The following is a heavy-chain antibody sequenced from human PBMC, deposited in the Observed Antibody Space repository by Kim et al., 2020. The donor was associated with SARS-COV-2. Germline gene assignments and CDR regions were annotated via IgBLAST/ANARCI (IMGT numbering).Heavy chain of an antibody. J-gene: IGHJ4*02. D-gene: IGHD3-9*01. CDR1: GFTFSSYS. CDR3: ATDIILVRYFDWLFLFDY. CDR2: IRGSGGST. Sequence: GGSLRLSCAASGFTFSSYSMSWVRQAPGKGLEWVSGIRGSGGSTYYADSVKGRLTISRDNTKDTLYLQMNSRRAEDTAVYYCATDIILVRYFDWLFLFDYWGQGTLVTVSS. V-gene: IGHV3-23*01.